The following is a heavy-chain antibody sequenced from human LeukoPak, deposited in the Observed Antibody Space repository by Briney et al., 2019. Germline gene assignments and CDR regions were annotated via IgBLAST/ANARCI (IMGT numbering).Heavy chain of an antibody. CDR2: INPSGGST. Sequence: ASGKVSCKASGYIFTSYYMHWVRQAPGQGLEWMGIINPSGGSTTYAQKFQGKFTMTRDMSTSTVYMELSSLRSEDTAVYYCARANAYCSGGACWHFDYWGQGTLVTVSS. CDR1: GYIFTSYY. CDR3: ARANAYCSGGACWHFDY. D-gene: IGHD2-15*01. V-gene: IGHV1-46*01. J-gene: IGHJ4*02.